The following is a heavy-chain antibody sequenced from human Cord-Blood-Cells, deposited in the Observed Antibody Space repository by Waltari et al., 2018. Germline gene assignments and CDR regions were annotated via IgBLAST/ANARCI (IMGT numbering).Heavy chain of an antibody. Sequence: EVQLVESGGGLVKPGGSLRLSCVASGFTFSSYSMNWVRQAPGKGLEWVSSISSSSSYIYYADSVKGRFTISRDNAKNSLYLQMNSLRAEDTAVYYCARGDYKLGSQNDYWGQGTLVTVSS. V-gene: IGHV3-21*01. D-gene: IGHD7-27*01. CDR1: GFTFSSYS. CDR2: ISSSSSYI. J-gene: IGHJ4*02. CDR3: ARGDYKLGSQNDY.